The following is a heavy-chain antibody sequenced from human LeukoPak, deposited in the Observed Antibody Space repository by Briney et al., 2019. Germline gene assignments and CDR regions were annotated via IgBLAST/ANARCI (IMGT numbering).Heavy chain of an antibody. D-gene: IGHD6-19*01. CDR3: ARGLGSGWYEDY. V-gene: IGHV3-48*02. Sequence: PGGSLRLSCAVSGFTFSSYSMNWVRQAPGKGLEWVSYISSGSSSIYYADSVKGRFTISRDNAKNSRYLQMNSLRDEDTAVYYCARGLGSGWYEDYWGQGTLVTVSS. J-gene: IGHJ4*02. CDR2: ISSGSSSI. CDR1: GFTFSSYS.